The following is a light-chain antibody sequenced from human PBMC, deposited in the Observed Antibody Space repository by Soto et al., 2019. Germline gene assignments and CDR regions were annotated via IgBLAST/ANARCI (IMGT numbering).Light chain of an antibody. V-gene: IGLV2-14*01. J-gene: IGLJ1*01. CDR3: SSFTNTITRYA. CDR2: EVS. CDR1: SSDVGGYNY. Sequence: QSALTQPASVSGSPGQSITISCTGTSSDVGGYNYVSWFQHHPGKAPKPIIYEVSYRPSGVSNRFSGSKSGDTASLTISGLQAEDEADYYCSSFTNTITRYAFGTGTKVTV.